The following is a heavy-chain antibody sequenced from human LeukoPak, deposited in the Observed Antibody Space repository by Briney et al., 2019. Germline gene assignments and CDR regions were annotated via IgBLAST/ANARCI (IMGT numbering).Heavy chain of an antibody. CDR3: AKVRPPPGSGWYGGDDY. D-gene: IGHD6-19*01. CDR2: IRSSGDDT. Sequence: GGSLRLSCTASGFTFRNYVMSWVRQAPGKGREWVSSIRSSGDDTSSADSVKRRFTIFRDNSKSTLYLQMNSLRAEDTAIYYCAKVRPPPGSGWYGGDDYWGQGTLVTVSP. J-gene: IGHJ4*02. CDR1: GFTFRNYV. V-gene: IGHV3-23*01.